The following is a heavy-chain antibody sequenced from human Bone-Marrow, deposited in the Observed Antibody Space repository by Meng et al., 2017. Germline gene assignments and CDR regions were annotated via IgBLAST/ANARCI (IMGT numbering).Heavy chain of an antibody. CDR2: IYHSGIT. V-gene: IGHV4-4*02. J-gene: IGHJ4*02. CDR1: GCPISSSNW. Sequence: QVLLQESGPGLVKPSGTPSLTCAVSGCPISSSNWWSWVRQPPGKGLEWIGKIYHSGITIYNPSLKSRVTMSVDNSKNQFSLKLNSMTAADTAVYYCARDPTGGEDHQRVWGQGTLVTVSS. D-gene: IGHD1-14*01. CDR3: ARDPTGGEDHQRV.